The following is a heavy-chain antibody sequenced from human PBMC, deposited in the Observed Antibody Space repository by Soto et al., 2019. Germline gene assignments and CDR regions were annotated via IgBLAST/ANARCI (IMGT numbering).Heavy chain of an antibody. J-gene: IGHJ4*02. CDR2: ILCLNDRK. CDR1: GYTFSDYG. CDR3: ARGRRTCTDKTCYTDFDF. D-gene: IGHD2-2*02. Sequence: QVHLVQSGAEVKTPGASVTISCKASGYTFSDYGIHWIRQAPGQRPEWLGWILCLNDRKEYSQKCQGRISLTRDTCASTAYMGLSRLRSEDTAVYYCARGRRTCTDKTCYTDFDFWGQGSLVSVSS. V-gene: IGHV1-3*01.